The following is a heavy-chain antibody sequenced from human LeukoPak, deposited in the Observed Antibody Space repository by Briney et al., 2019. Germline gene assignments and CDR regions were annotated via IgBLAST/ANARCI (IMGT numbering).Heavy chain of an antibody. CDR1: GFTFSSYA. V-gene: IGHV3-30-3*01. Sequence: GGSLRLSCAASGFTFSSYAMHWVRQAPGKGLEWVAVISYDGSNKYYADSVRGRFTISRDNSKNTLYLQMNSLRAEDTAVYYCARAHVWELAYFDYWGPGTLVTVSS. CDR2: ISYDGSNK. D-gene: IGHD3-10*01. CDR3: ARAHVWELAYFDY. J-gene: IGHJ4*02.